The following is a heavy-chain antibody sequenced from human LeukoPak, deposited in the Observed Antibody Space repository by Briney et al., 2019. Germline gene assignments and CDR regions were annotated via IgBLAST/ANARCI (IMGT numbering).Heavy chain of an antibody. D-gene: IGHD4-17*01. Sequence: PGRSLRLSCAASGFTFSSYGMHWVRQAPGKGLEWVAVIWYDGSNKYYADSVKGRFTISRDNSKNTLYLQMNSLRAEDTAVYYCARDSPGDYSSDYWGQGTLVTVSS. V-gene: IGHV3-33*01. CDR2: IWYDGSNK. J-gene: IGHJ4*02. CDR1: GFTFSSYG. CDR3: ARDSPGDYSSDY.